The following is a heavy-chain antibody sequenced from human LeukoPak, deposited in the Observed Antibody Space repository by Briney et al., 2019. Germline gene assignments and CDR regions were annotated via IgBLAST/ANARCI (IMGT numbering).Heavy chain of an antibody. CDR2: IYHSGST. CDR3: ARAQVVVIITNWFDP. V-gene: IGHV4-38-2*02. CDR1: GYSISSGYY. D-gene: IGHD3-22*01. J-gene: IGHJ5*02. Sequence: SETLSLTCTVSGYSISSGYYWGWIRPPPGKGLEWIGSIYHSGSTYYNPSLKSRVTISVDTSKNQFSLKLSSVTAADTAVYYCARAQVVVIITNWFDPWGQGTLVTVSS.